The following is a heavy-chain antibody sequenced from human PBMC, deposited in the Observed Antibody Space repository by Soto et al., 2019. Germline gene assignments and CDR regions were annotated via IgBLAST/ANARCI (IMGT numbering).Heavy chain of an antibody. D-gene: IGHD2-15*01. Sequence: GGSLRLSCAASGFTFSSYWMHWVRQAPGKGLVWVSRINSDGSSTGYADSVMGRFTISRDNAKYTLYLQMNSLRAEDTAVYYCARDQGYCSGGSCYVAGYWGQGTLVTVSS. V-gene: IGHV3-74*01. J-gene: IGHJ4*02. CDR2: INSDGSST. CDR3: ARDQGYCSGGSCYVAGY. CDR1: GFTFSSYW.